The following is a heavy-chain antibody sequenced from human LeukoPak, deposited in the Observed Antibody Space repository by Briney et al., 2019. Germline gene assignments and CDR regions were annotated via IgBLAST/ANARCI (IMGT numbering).Heavy chain of an antibody. J-gene: IGHJ3*02. CDR3: ARGYGIVGATTAFDI. CDR1: GGSISSSNW. D-gene: IGHD1-26*01. Sequence: SETLSLTCAVSGGSISSSNWWSWVRQPPGKGLEWIGKIYHSGSTNYNPSLKSRVTISVDKSKNQFSLKLSSVTAADTAVYYYARGYGIVGATTAFDIWGQGTMVTVSS. V-gene: IGHV4-4*02. CDR2: IYHSGST.